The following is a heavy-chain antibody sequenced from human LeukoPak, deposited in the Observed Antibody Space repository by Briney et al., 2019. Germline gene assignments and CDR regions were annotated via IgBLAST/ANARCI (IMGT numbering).Heavy chain of an antibody. J-gene: IGHJ6*02. CDR1: GVSISSGDYY. CDR3: ALWGYCSGGSCYPPHYGMDV. V-gene: IGHV4-30-4*01. D-gene: IGHD2-15*01. CDR2: IYYSGST. Sequence: SETLSLICTVSGVSISSGDYYWSWIRQPPGKGLEWIGYIYYSGSTYYNPSLKSRVTISVDTSKNQFSLKLSSVTAADTAVYYCALWGYCSGGSCYPPHYGMDVWGQGTTVTVSS.